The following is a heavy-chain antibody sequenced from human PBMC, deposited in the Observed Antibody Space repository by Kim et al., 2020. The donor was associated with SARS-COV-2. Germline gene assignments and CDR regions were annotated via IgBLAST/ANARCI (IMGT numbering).Heavy chain of an antibody. CDR3: ARGYCSGGSCYFDY. Sequence: SPSFQGHVTISADKSISTAYLQWSSLKASDTAMYYCARGYCSGGSCYFDYWGQGTLVTVSS. V-gene: IGHV5-10-1*01. J-gene: IGHJ4*02. D-gene: IGHD2-15*01.